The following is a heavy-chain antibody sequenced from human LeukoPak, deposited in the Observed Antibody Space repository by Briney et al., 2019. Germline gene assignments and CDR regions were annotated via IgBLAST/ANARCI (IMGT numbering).Heavy chain of an antibody. CDR2: IGTAGDT. CDR1: GFTFSSYD. D-gene: IGHD3-22*01. CDR3: ARGYYDSSGYYYFDY. V-gene: IGHV3-13*01. J-gene: IGHJ4*02. Sequence: WGSLRLSCAASGFTFSSYDMHWVRQATGKGLEWVSAIGTAGDTYYPGSVKGRFTISRENAKNSLYLQMNSLRGGDTAVYYCARGYYDSSGYYYFDYWGQGTLVTVSS.